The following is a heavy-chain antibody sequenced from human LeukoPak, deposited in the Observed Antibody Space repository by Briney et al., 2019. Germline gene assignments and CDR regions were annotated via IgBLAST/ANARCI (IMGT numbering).Heavy chain of an antibody. CDR2: IIPIFGTA. V-gene: IGHV1-69*13. CDR1: GGTFSSYA. D-gene: IGHD4-23*01. CDR3: AREMGGGGNPYFDY. Sequence: SVKVSCKASGGTFSSYAISWVRQAPGQGLEWMGGIIPIFGTASYAQKFQGRVTITADESTSTAYMELSSLRSEDTAVYYCAREMGGGGNPYFDYWGQGTLVTVSS. J-gene: IGHJ4*02.